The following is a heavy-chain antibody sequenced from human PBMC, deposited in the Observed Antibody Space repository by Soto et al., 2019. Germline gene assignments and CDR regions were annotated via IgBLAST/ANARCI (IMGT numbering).Heavy chain of an antibody. J-gene: IGHJ6*02. CDR3: AREQTTSYYYYYGMDV. V-gene: IGHV3-48*02. CDR2: ISSSSSTI. D-gene: IGHD1-7*01. CDR1: GFTFSSYS. Sequence: GGSLRLSCAASGFTFSSYSMNWVRQAPGKGLEWVSYISSSSSTIYCADSVKGRFTISRDNAKNSLYLQMNSLRDEDTAVYYYAREQTTSYYYYYGMDVWGQGTTVTVSS.